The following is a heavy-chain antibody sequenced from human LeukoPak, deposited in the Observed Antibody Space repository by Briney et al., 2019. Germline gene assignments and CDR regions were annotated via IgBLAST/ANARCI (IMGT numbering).Heavy chain of an antibody. V-gene: IGHV3-48*01. D-gene: IGHD3-3*01. CDR2: ISSSSSTI. CDR1: GFTFSSYS. Sequence: GGSLRLSCAASGFTFSSYSMNWVRQAPGKGLEWVSYISSSSSTIYYADSVKGRFTISRDNAKNSLYLQMNSLRAEDTAVYYCARDPPPAITIFGVAHYMDVWGKGTTVTVSS. CDR3: ARDPPPAITIFGVAHYMDV. J-gene: IGHJ6*03.